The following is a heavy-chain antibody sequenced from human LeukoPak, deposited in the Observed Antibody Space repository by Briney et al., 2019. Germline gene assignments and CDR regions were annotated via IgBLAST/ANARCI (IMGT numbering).Heavy chain of an antibody. J-gene: IGHJ5*02. CDR2: IRSKAYGGTT. D-gene: IGHD6-13*01. Sequence: PGRSLRLSCTASGFTFGDYAMSWVRQAPGKGLEWVGFIRSKAYGGTTEYAASVKGRFTIPRDDSKSIAYLQMNSLKTEDTAVYYCTRAATSFDPWGQGTLVTVSS. CDR1: GFTFGDYA. V-gene: IGHV3-49*04. CDR3: TRAATSFDP.